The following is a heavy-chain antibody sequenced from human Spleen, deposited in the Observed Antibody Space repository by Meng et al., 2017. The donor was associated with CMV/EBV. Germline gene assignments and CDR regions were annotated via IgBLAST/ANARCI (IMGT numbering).Heavy chain of an antibody. Sequence: TFSDYDMHWVRQTTGKGLEWVAGIGSAGDTYYADSVKGRFTISRENAKNSLYLQMNSLRVGDTAVYYCARAYPGPVWSGYYYYGMDVWGQGTTVTVSS. V-gene: IGHV3-13*01. J-gene: IGHJ6*02. CDR3: ARAYPGPVWSGYYYYGMDV. D-gene: IGHD3-10*01. CDR2: IGSAGDT. CDR1: TFSDYD.